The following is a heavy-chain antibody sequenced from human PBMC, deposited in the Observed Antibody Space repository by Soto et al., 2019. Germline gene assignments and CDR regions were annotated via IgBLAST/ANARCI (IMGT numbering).Heavy chain of an antibody. Sequence: SETLSLTCTVSGGSISSYYWSWIRQPPGKGLEWIGYIYYSGSTNYNPSLKSRVTISVDTSKNQFSLELSSVTAADTAVYYCARVDRATRFDYWGQGTLVTVSS. CDR1: GGSISSYY. V-gene: IGHV4-59*01. J-gene: IGHJ4*02. CDR2: IYYSGST. D-gene: IGHD3-10*01. CDR3: ARVDRATRFDY.